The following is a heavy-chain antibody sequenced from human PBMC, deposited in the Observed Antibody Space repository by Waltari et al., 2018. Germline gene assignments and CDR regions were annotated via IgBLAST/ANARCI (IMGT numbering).Heavy chain of an antibody. CDR3: AKDQAEWLVLDGYFDS. V-gene: IGHV3-23*01. CDR1: GSNFSNYA. Sequence: EVQLLESGGDLAQPGGSLRISFVGYGSNFSNYAMNRVRQDPGKGLEWVSTMSGTGDYAYYADSVEGRVTISRDNSKNTVFLHMNNLRIEDTAIYFCAKDQAEWLVLDGYFDSWGQGTPVTVSS. D-gene: IGHD6-19*01. J-gene: IGHJ4*02. CDR2: MSGTGDYA.